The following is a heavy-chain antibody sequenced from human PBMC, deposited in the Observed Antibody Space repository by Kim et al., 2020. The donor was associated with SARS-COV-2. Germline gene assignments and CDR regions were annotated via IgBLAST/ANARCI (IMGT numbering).Heavy chain of an antibody. CDR2: INHSGST. J-gene: IGHJ6*02. CDR1: GGSFSGYY. CDR3: ARGDIVEHYSRDYYYGMDV. V-gene: IGHV4-34*01. Sequence: SETLSLTCAVYGGSFSGYYWSWIRQPPGKGLEWIGEINHSGSTNYNPSLKSRVTISVDTSKNQFSLKLSSVTAADTAVYYCARGDIVEHYSRDYYYGMDVWGQGTTVTVSS. D-gene: IGHD2-15*01.